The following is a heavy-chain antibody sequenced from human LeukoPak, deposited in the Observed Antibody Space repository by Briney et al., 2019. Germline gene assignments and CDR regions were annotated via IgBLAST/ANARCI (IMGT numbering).Heavy chain of an antibody. CDR1: GGSISSSSYY. V-gene: IGHV4-39*01. Sequence: PSETLSLTCTVSGGSISSSSYYWGWIRQPPGKGLEWIGSIYYSGSTYYNPSLKSRVTISVDTSKNQFSLKLSSVTAADTAVYYCARHRETLVATIDYWGQGTLVTVSS. D-gene: IGHD5-12*01. J-gene: IGHJ4*02. CDR2: IYYSGST. CDR3: ARHRETLVATIDY.